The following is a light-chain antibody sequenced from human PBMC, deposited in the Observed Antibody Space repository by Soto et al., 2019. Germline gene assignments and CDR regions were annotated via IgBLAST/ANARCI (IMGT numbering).Light chain of an antibody. Sequence: AIRMTQSPSSFSASTGDRVTITCRASQGISSYLAWYQQKPGKAPKLLIYAASTLQSGVPSRFSGSGSGTDFTITSSCLQSEDFATYYCQHDYSYPRTFGQGTKVEIK. V-gene: IGKV1-8*01. CDR2: AAS. J-gene: IGKJ1*01. CDR3: QHDYSYPRT. CDR1: QGISSY.